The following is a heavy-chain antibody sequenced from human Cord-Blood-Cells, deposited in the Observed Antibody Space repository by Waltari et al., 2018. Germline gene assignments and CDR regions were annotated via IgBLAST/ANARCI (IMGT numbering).Heavy chain of an antibody. CDR3: ARGGRITIFGVVINEPRPYGMDV. Sequence: QVQLVQSGAEVKKPGASVKVSCKASGHTFTSHGISWVRQAPGHGLEWMGWISAYNGNTNHAQKLQGRVTMTTDTSTSTAYMELRSLRSDDTAVYYCARGGRITIFGVVINEPRPYGMDVWGQGTTVTVSS. D-gene: IGHD3-3*01. J-gene: IGHJ6*02. CDR2: ISAYNGNT. V-gene: IGHV1-18*01. CDR1: GHTFTSHG.